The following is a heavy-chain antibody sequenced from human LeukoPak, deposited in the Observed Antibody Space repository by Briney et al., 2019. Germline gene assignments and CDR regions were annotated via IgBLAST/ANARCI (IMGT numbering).Heavy chain of an antibody. V-gene: IGHV3-30-3*01. D-gene: IGHD6-19*01. CDR2: LSYDGSNK. J-gene: IGHJ6*02. Sequence: GGSLRLSCAASGFTFSSYAMHWVRQAPGKGLEWVAVLSYDGSNKYYADSVKGRFTISRDNSKNTLYLQMNSLRAEDTAVYYCARDVGYSSGWSYYYYGMDVWGQGTTVTVSS. CDR1: GFTFSSYA. CDR3: ARDVGYSSGWSYYYYGMDV.